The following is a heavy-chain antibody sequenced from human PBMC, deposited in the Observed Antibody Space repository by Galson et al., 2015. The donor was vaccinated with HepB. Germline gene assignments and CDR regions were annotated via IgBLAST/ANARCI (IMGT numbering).Heavy chain of an antibody. Sequence: SLRLSCAGSGFTFRSYAMPWVRQAPGKGLEWVADISFDGFTKYYADSVKGRFTISRDNSKNTLYLQMNSLSAEDTAVYYCARGRMVRGLSLRYDAVDIWGQGTMVTVSS. V-gene: IGHV3-30*04. CDR1: GFTFRSYA. J-gene: IGHJ3*02. D-gene: IGHD3-10*01. CDR3: ARGRMVRGLSLRYDAVDI. CDR2: ISFDGFTK.